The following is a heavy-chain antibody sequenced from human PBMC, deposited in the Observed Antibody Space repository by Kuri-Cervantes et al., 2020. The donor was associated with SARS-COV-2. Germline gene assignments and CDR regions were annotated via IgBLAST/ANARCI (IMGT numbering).Heavy chain of an antibody. D-gene: IGHD2-2*01. CDR3: ARHHCSSTSCWLLQL. CDR1: GGFISSSSYY. Sequence: ESLKISCTVSGGFISSSSYYWGWIRQPPGKGLEWIGSIYYSGSTYYNPSLKSRVSISIDTSRNQYSLMLTPVTAADTAVYYCARHHCSSTSCWLLQLWGQGTLVTVSS. V-gene: IGHV4-39*01. CDR2: IYYSGST. J-gene: IGHJ1*01.